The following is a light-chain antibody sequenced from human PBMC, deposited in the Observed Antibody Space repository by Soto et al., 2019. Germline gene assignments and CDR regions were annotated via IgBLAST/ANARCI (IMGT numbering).Light chain of an antibody. CDR1: QSISTY. J-gene: IGKJ1*01. CDR3: QQYNSYWT. V-gene: IGKV1-5*01. CDR2: DAS. Sequence: DIQMTQSPSSLSASVGDRVTITCRASQSISTYLYWYQQKPGKAPKLLIYDASSLESGVPSRFSGSGSGTEFTLTISSLQPDDFATYYCQQYNSYWTFGQGTKV.